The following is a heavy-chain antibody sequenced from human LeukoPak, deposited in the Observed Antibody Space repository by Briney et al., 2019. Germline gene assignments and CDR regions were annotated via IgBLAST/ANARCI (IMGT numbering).Heavy chain of an antibody. J-gene: IGHJ4*02. Sequence: PGGSLRLSCAASGFTFSSYAMSWLRQAPGKGLEWVVNIKPDGSEIYSVESVKGRFTISRDNAKDSLYLQMNSLRVEDTAVYYCARDLSGPSFYWGQGTLVTVSS. D-gene: IGHD2-15*01. CDR1: GFTFSSYA. V-gene: IGHV3-7*01. CDR2: IKPDGSEI. CDR3: ARDLSGPSFY.